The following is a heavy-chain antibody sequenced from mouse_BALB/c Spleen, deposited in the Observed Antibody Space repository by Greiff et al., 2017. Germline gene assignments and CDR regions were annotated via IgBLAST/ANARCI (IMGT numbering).Heavy chain of an antibody. V-gene: IGHV3-6*02. J-gene: IGHJ4*01. D-gene: IGHD1-2*01. CDR1: GYSITSGYY. CDR2: ISYDGSN. Sequence: ESGPGLVKPSQSLSLTCSVTGYSITSGYYWNWIRQFPGNKLEWMGYISYDGSNNYNPSLKNRISITRDTSKNQFFLKLNSVTTEDTATYYCASEGGLRLRSYYAMDYWGQGTSVTVSS. CDR3: ASEGGLRLRSYYAMDY.